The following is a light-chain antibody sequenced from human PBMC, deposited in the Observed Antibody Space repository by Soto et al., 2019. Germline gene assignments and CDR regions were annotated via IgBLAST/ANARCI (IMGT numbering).Light chain of an antibody. Sequence: DIQMTQSPSTQSASVVDRVTITARASQNINTDLAWYQQKPGKVANLLIYHASSLVTGVPSRFSGSGSGTEFTLTTSSLQPDDFAAYYCQQYSTLWTFGQGTKVDI. V-gene: IGKV1-5*01. CDR1: QNINTD. CDR2: HAS. CDR3: QQYSTLWT. J-gene: IGKJ1*01.